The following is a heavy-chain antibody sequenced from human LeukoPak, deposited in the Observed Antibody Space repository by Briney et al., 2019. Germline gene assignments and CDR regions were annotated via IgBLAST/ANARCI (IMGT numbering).Heavy chain of an antibody. J-gene: IGHJ4*02. D-gene: IGHD2-15*01. CDR3: ARLAGGFCSGGNCYV. V-gene: IGHV4-39*01. CDR1: GDSIRSSSCY. Sequence: SETLSLTCSVSGDSIRSSSCYWGWIRQPPGKGLERIGNFYYSGTTNYNPSLESRLTLSVDTSKNEFSLRVSSVTAADTAVYYCARLAGGFCSGGNCYVWGQGTLVTVSS. CDR2: FYYSGTT.